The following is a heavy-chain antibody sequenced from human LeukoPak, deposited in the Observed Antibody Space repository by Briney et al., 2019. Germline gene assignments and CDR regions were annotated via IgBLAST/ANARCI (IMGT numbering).Heavy chain of an antibody. Sequence: SCKTSGYSFTDYYMHWVRQAPGQGLEWVAVMSYDGSDNYYADSVKGRFTISRDNSRTTVYLQMNSLRAEDTAVYYCARGSRWLQLGPFDYWGQGTLVTVSS. CDR3: ARGSRWLQLGPFDY. CDR2: MSYDGSDN. D-gene: IGHD5-24*01. J-gene: IGHJ4*02. V-gene: IGHV3-30*16. CDR1: GYSFTDYY.